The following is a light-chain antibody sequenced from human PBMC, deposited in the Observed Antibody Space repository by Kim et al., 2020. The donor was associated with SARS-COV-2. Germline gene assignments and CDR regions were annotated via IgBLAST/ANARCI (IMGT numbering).Light chain of an antibody. CDR1: QTISSNY. Sequence: EIVLTQSPGTLSLSPGERATLSCRASQTISSNYLAWFQQKRGQAPRLLIYGVFSRATGIPDRFSGSGSGADFTLTISRLEPEDFAVYYCQQYDGAPLTFGGGTKVDIK. J-gene: IGKJ4*01. V-gene: IGKV3-20*01. CDR2: GVF. CDR3: QQYDGAPLT.